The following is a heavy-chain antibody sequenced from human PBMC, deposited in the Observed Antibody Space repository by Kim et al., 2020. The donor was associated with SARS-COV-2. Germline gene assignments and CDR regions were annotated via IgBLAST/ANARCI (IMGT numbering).Heavy chain of an antibody. CDR3: SSVSNPYYYDSSGYNAFDI. Sequence: GGSLRLSCAASGFTFSSYWMHWVRQAPGKGLVWVSRINSDGSSTSYADSVKGRFTISRDNAKNTLYLQMNSLRAEDTAVYYCSSVSNPYYYDSSGYNAFDIWGHGTMAGASS. J-gene: IGHJ3*02. CDR2: INSDGSST. CDR1: GFTFSSYW. V-gene: IGHV3-74*01. D-gene: IGHD3-22*01.